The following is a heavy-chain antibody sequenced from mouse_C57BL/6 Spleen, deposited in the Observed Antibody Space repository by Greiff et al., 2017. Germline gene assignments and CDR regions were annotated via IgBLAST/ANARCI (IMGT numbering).Heavy chain of an antibody. CDR3: VRDSNYVWYFDY. V-gene: IGHV10-1*01. D-gene: IGHD2-5*01. CDR2: IRSKSNNYAT. J-gene: IGHJ2*01. CDR1: GFSFNTYA. Sequence: EVQGVESGGGLVQPKGSLKLSCAASGFSFNTYAMNWVRQAPGKGLEWVARIRSKSNNYATYYADSVKDRFTISRDDSESMLYLQMNNLKTEDTAMYYCVRDSNYVWYFDYWGQGTTLTVSS.